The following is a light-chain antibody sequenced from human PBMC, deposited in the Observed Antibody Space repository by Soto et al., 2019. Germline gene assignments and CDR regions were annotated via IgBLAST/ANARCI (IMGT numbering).Light chain of an antibody. CDR3: SSYTRTKVL. CDR2: EVS. CDR1: SSEVGAYDF. J-gene: IGLJ2*01. V-gene: IGLV2-14*01. Sequence: QSALTQPASVSGSPGQSVTIYCTGTSSEVGAYDFVSWYQQHPGKAPPVMIYEVSDRPSGVSNRSSGSKSGNTASLTISGLQADDEAHYYCSSYTRTKVLFGGGTKLTVL.